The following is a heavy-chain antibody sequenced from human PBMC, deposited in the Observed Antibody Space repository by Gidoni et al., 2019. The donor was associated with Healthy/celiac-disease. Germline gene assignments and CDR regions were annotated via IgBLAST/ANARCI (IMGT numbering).Heavy chain of an antibody. CDR1: GYTFTSYG. Sequence: QVQLVQSGAEVKKPGASVKVSCKASGYTFTSYGISWVRQAPGQGLGWMGWISAYNGNTNYAQKLQGRVTMTTDTSTSTAYMELRSLRSDDTAVYYCARLYDYVWGSYRYRPVDAFDIWGQGTMVTVSS. CDR3: ARLYDYVWGSYRYRPVDAFDI. J-gene: IGHJ3*02. D-gene: IGHD3-16*02. V-gene: IGHV1-18*04. CDR2: ISAYNGNT.